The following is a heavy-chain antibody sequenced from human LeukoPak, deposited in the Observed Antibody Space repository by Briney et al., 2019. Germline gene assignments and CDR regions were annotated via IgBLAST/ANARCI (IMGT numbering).Heavy chain of an antibody. CDR1: GFTFSSYA. J-gene: IGHJ4*02. CDR2: ISGSGGST. CDR3: ANGLGKATVTPLGY. Sequence: PGGSLRLSCAASGFTFSSYAMSWVRQAPGKGLEWVSGISGSGGSTYYADSVKGRYTISRDNSKNTLYLQMDSLRAEDTAVYYCANGLGKATVTPLGYWGQGTLVTVSS. V-gene: IGHV3-23*01. D-gene: IGHD4-11*01.